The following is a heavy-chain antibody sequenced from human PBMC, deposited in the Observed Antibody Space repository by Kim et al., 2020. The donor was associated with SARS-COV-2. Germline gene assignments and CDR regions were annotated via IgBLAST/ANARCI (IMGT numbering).Heavy chain of an antibody. V-gene: IGHV4-61*01. CDR1: GGSVSSGSYY. J-gene: IGHJ6*02. D-gene: IGHD4-17*01. Sequence: SETLSLTCTVSGGSVSSGSYYWSWIRQPPGKGLEWIGYIYYSGSTNYNPSLKSRVTISVDTSKNQFSLKLSSVTAADTAVYYCAREVDYGDYYYYYGMDVWGQGTTVTVSS. CDR3: AREVDYGDYYYYYGMDV. CDR2: IYYSGST.